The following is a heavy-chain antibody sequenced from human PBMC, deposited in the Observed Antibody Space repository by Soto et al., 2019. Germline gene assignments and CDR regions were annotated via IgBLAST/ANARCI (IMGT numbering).Heavy chain of an antibody. Sequence: PGGSLRLSCAASGFTFSEYAMSWVRQAPGKGLEWVSVIGGDGGSPNYADSVKGRFTISRDNSKNTLYLQMNSLRAEDTAVYYCAKDKRWLHYYFDYWGQGTLVTVSS. J-gene: IGHJ4*02. CDR1: GFTFSEYA. V-gene: IGHV3-23*01. D-gene: IGHD5-12*01. CDR2: IGGDGGSP. CDR3: AKDKRWLHYYFDY.